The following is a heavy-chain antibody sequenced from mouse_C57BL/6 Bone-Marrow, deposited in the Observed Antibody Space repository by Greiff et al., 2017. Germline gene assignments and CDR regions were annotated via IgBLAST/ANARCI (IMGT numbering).Heavy chain of an antibody. V-gene: IGHV1-26*01. D-gene: IGHD2-2*01. CDR1: GYTFTDYY. Sequence: VQLQQSGPELVKPGASVKISCKASGYTFTDYYMNWVKQSHGKSLEWIGDINPNNGGTSYNQKFKGKATLTVDKSSSTAYMELRSLTSEDSAVYYCTMVTTYWYFDVWGTGTTVTVSS. CDR2: INPNNGGT. J-gene: IGHJ1*03. CDR3: TMVTTYWYFDV.